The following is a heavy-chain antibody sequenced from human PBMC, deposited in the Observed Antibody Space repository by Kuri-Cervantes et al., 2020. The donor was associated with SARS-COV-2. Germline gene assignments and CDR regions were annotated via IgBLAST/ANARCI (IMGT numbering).Heavy chain of an antibody. J-gene: IGHJ4*02. CDR1: GFTFSSYS. V-gene: IGHV3-48*02. CDR2: ISSSSSTI. Sequence: GESLKISCAASGFTFSSYSMNWVRQAPGKGLEWVSYISSSSSTIYYADSVKGRFTISRDNAKNPLYLQMNSLRDEDTAVYYCARAPTVTLDYWGQGTLVTVSS. CDR3: ARAPTVTLDY. D-gene: IGHD4-17*01.